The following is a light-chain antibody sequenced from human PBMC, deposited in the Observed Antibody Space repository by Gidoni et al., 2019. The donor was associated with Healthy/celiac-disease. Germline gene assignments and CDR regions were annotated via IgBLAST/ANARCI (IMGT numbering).Light chain of an antibody. Sequence: QSALTQPASVSGAPVQSVTISCTGTSSDVGGYNYVSWYQQHPGKAPKLMIYEVSNRPSGVSNRFSGSKSGNTASLTISGLQAEDEADYYCSSYTSSSTVFGTGTKVTVL. CDR1: SSDVGGYNY. CDR3: SSYTSSSTV. V-gene: IGLV2-14*01. CDR2: EVS. J-gene: IGLJ1*01.